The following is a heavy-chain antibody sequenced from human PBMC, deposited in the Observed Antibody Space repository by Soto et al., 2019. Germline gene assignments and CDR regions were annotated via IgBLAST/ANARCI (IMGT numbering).Heavy chain of an antibody. CDR1: GFTFSSYA. CDR2: ISYDGSNK. Sequence: GGSLRLSCAASGFTFSSYAMHWVRQAPGKGLEWVAVISYDGSNKYYADSVKGRFTISRDNSKNTLYLQMNSLRAEDTAMYYCARSPLNSSGYSSDYWGQGTLVTVSS. D-gene: IGHD3-22*01. CDR3: ARSPLNSSGYSSDY. J-gene: IGHJ4*02. V-gene: IGHV3-30-3*01.